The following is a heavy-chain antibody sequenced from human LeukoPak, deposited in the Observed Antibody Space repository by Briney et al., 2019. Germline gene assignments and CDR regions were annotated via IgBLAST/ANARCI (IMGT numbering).Heavy chain of an antibody. CDR1: GYTFTSYD. CDR2: INPNSGGT. J-gene: IGHJ4*02. D-gene: IGHD6-19*01. Sequence: ASVKVSCKASGYTFTSYDINWVRQAPGQGLEWMGWINPNSGGTNYAQKFQGRVTMTRDTSISTAYMELSRLRSDDTAVYYCARGGRAVAGTRDPFDYWGQGTLVTVSS. V-gene: IGHV1-2*02. CDR3: ARGGRAVAGTRDPFDY.